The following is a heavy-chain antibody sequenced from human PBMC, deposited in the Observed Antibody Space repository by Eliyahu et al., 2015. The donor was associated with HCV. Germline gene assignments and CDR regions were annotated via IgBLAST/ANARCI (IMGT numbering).Heavy chain of an antibody. D-gene: IGHD4-17*01. J-gene: IGHJ4*02. Sequence: GLEWVSQISYGSTSIYYADSVKGRFTISRDNAKNSLYLQMNSLRDEDTAVYYCARGHDYADPLWYWGQGALVTVSS. CDR2: ISYGSTSI. V-gene: IGHV3-48*02. CDR3: ARGHDYADPLWY.